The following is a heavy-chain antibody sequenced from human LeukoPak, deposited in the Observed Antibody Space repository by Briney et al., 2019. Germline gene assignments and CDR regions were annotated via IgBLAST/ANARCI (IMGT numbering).Heavy chain of an antibody. Sequence: GASVMVSCKVSGYTLTELSMHWVRQAPGKGLEWMGGFDPEDGETIYAQKFQGRVTMTEDTSTDTAYMELSSLRSEDTAVYYCATGRIAVADHYFDYWGQGTLVTVSS. CDR3: ATGRIAVADHYFDY. V-gene: IGHV1-24*01. J-gene: IGHJ4*02. D-gene: IGHD6-19*01. CDR1: GYTLTELS. CDR2: FDPEDGET.